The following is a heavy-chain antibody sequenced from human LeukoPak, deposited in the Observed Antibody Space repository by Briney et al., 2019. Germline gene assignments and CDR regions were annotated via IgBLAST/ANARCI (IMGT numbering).Heavy chain of an antibody. Sequence: GSLRLSCAASGFTFSSYGMHWARQAPGKGLEWIGSIYYSGSTYYNPSLKSRVTISVDTSKNQFSLKLNSVTAADTAVYYCARHDGSGYSYGYSYFDYWGQGTLVTVSS. V-gene: IGHV4-39*01. CDR1: GFTFSSYG. CDR2: IYYSGST. D-gene: IGHD5-18*01. CDR3: ARHDGSGYSYGYSYFDY. J-gene: IGHJ4*02.